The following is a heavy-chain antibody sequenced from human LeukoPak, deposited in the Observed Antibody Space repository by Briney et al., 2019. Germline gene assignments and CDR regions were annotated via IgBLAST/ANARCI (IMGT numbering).Heavy chain of an antibody. D-gene: IGHD5-12*01. CDR1: GYTLTELS. CDR3: ATSPRGYSGYEFDY. J-gene: IGHJ4*02. CDR2: FDPEDGET. V-gene: IGHV1-24*01. Sequence: GASVTVSCKVSGYTLTELSMHWVRQAPGKGLEWMGGFDPEDGETIYAQKFQGRVTMTEDTSTDTAYMELSSLRSEDTAVYYCATSPRGYSGYEFDYWGQGTLVTVSS.